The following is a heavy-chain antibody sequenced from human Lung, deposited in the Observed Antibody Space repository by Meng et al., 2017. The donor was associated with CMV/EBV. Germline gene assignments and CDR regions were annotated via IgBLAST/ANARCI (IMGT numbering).Heavy chain of an antibody. V-gene: IGHV1-2*02. D-gene: IGHD1-14*01. J-gene: IGHJ4*01. CDR2: INPKSGGT. CDR1: GYTFIDYY. Sequence: QVRLVQSGAEVKKPGASVKVSCKASGYTFIDYYMQWVRQAPGQGLEWVGWINPKSGGTHYAQSFQGRVTITRDTSINTVYMEISSLKSDDTAVYYCTSAPGDYWGQGTLVTVSS. CDR3: TSAPGDY.